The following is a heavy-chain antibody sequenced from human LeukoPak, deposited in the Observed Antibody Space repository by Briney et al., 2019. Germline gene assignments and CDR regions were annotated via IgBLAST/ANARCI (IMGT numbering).Heavy chain of an antibody. CDR2: INHSGST. V-gene: IGHV4-34*01. CDR3: ARLTGTTGVRGGESFDY. CDR1: GGSFSGYY. J-gene: IGHJ4*02. Sequence: PSETLSLTCAVYGGSFSGYYWSWIRQPPGKGLEWIGEINHSGSTNYNPSLKSRVTISVYTSNNQFSLNLSSLTAADPAVYYCARLTGTTGVRGGESFDYWGQGTLVTVSS. D-gene: IGHD1-7*01.